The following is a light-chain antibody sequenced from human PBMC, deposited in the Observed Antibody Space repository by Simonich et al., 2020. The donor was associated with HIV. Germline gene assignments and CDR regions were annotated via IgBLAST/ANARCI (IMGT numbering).Light chain of an antibody. CDR2: WAP. V-gene: IGKV4-1*01. CDR3: QQYYSTPPT. Sequence: DIVMTQSPDSLAVSLGERATINFKSSQSVLYSSNNKNYLSWYQQKPGQPPKLLIYWAPTRESGVPDRFSGSGSGTDFTLTISSLQAEDVAVYYCQQYYSTPPTFGQGTKVEIK. CDR1: QSVLYSSNNKNY. J-gene: IGKJ1*01.